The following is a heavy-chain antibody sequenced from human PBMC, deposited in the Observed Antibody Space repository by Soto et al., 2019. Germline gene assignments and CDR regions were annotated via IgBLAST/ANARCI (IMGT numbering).Heavy chain of an antibody. CDR1: GGSISSYY. CDR2: TYGGDANT. D-gene: IGHD6-19*01. CDR3: ARRGTYSSGWDY. V-gene: IGHV5-51*01. J-gene: IGHJ4*02. Sequence: ETLSLTCTVSGGSISSYYWSWIRQPPGKGLEWMGITYGGDANTRYSPSFEGQVTISTDKSITTAYLQWSSLKASDTAMYYCARRGTYSSGWDYWGQGTLVTVSS.